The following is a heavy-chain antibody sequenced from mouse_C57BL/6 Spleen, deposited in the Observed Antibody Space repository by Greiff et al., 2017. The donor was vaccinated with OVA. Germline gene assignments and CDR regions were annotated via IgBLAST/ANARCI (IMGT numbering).Heavy chain of an antibody. Sequence: QVQLQQSRAELVRPGTSVKVSCKASGYAFTNYLIEWVKQRPGQGLEWIGVINPGSGGTNYNEKFKGKATLTADKSSSTAYMQLSSLTSEDSAVYFCARSSLYDGYFDYWGQGTTLTVSS. V-gene: IGHV1-54*01. CDR1: GYAFTNYL. CDR2: INPGSGGT. J-gene: IGHJ2*01. CDR3: ARSSLYDGYFDY. D-gene: IGHD2-3*01.